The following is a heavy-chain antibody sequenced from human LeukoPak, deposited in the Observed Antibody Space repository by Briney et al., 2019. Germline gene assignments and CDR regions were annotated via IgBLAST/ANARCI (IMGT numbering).Heavy chain of an antibody. Sequence: GGSLTLSCAASGFTFSSYSMNWVRQAQGQGLEWVSYISSSSTIYYADSVKGRFTISRDNAKNSLYLQMNSLRAEDTAVYYCARDRMATIYYFDYWGQGTLVTVSS. CDR2: ISSSSTI. V-gene: IGHV3-48*01. CDR3: ARDRMATIYYFDY. D-gene: IGHD5-24*01. CDR1: GFTFSSYS. J-gene: IGHJ4*02.